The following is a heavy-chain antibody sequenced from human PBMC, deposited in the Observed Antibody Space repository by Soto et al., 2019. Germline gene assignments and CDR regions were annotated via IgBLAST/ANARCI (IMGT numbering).Heavy chain of an antibody. CDR1: GFTFSSYA. CDR3: ARGQLWYPAGYYYYGMDV. D-gene: IGHD5-18*01. CDR2: ISYDGSNK. Sequence: GGSLRLSCAASGFTFSSYAMHWVRQAPGKGLEWVAVISYDGSNKYYADSVKGRFTISRDNSKNTLCLQMNSLRAEDTAVYYCARGQLWYPAGYYYYGMDVWGQGTTVTVSS. V-gene: IGHV3-30-3*01. J-gene: IGHJ6*02.